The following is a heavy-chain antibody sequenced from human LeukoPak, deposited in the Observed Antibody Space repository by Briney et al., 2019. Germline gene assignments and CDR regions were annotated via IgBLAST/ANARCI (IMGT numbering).Heavy chain of an antibody. CDR1: GGSISSGSYY. D-gene: IGHD3-3*01. CDR2: IYTSGST. CDR3: ARGYFWSGSRYGMDV. J-gene: IGHJ6*02. Sequence: SQTLSLTCTVSGGSISSGSYYWSWIRQPAGKGLEWIGRIYTSGSTNYNPFLKSRVTISVDTSKNQFSLKLSSVTAADTAVYYCARGYFWSGSRYGMDVWGQGTTVTVSS. V-gene: IGHV4-61*02.